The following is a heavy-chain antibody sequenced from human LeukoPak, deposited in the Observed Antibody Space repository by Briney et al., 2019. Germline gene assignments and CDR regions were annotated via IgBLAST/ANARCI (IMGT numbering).Heavy chain of an antibody. D-gene: IGHD3-10*01. CDR1: GGSLSGCY. V-gene: IGHV4-34*01. CDR3: ARGLGHLAPGGY. CDR2: INHSGST. J-gene: IGHJ4*02. Sequence: SETLSLTCGVYGGSLSGCYWSWIRQAPGKGLEWIGEINHSGSTNYNPSLKSRVTILVDTSKNQFSLKLSSVTAADTAVYYCARGLGHLAPGGYWGQGTLVTVSS.